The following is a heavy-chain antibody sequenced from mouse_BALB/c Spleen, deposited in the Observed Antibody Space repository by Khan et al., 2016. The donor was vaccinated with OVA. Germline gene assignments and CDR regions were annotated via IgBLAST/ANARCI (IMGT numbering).Heavy chain of an antibody. CDR1: GYTFKNYW. J-gene: IGHJ2*01. CDR3: ARSGAARATWDYIDY. Sequence: VQLQQSGGELVRPGTSVKMSCKAAGYTFKNYWIGWVKQRPGHGLEWIGDIYPGGGYTNYNEKFKGKATLTADTSSSTDYMQLSSLTSEDSAIHYSARSGAARATWDYIDYWDQDTTLTVSS. D-gene: IGHD3-1*01. CDR2: IYPGGGYT. V-gene: IGHV1-63*02.